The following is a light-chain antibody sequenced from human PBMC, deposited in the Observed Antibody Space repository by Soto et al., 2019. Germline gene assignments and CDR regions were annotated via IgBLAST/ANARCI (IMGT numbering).Light chain of an antibody. J-gene: IGKJ4*01. V-gene: IGKV1-5*01. CDR2: DAS. Sequence: GDRFTITCRASQSISSWLAWYQQKPGKAPKLLIYDASSLESGVPSRFSGSGSGTDFTLTISSLQPEDFATYYCLQDYNCPLTFGGGTKVDIK. CDR3: LQDYNCPLT. CDR1: QSISSW.